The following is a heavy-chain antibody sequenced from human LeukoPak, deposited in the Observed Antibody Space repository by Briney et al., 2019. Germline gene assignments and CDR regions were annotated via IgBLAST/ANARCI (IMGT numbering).Heavy chain of an antibody. V-gene: IGHV4-59*01. CDR2: IYYSGST. CDR1: GGSISSYY. J-gene: IGHJ6*02. D-gene: IGHD6-6*01. CDR3: ARDRGSSEVYYYYYGMDV. Sequence: SETLSLTCTVSGGSISSYYWSWIRQPPGKGLEGIGYIYYSGSTNYNPSLKSRVTISVDTSKNQFSLKLSSVTAADTAVYYCARDRGSSEVYYYYYGMDVWGQGTTVTVSS.